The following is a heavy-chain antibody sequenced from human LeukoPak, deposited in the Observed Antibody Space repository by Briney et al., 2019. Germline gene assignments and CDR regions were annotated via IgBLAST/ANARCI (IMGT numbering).Heavy chain of an antibody. CDR1: GGSVSSGNYY. D-gene: IGHD3-22*01. Sequence: SETLSLTCTVSGGSVSSGNYYWSWIRQPAGKVLEWIGRMYTSGSTNYNPSLKSRVSISRDTSKNLFSPKLTSVTAADTAVYYCAAMIGYFDYWGQGILVTVSS. CDR3: AAMIGYFDY. V-gene: IGHV4-61*02. CDR2: MYTSGST. J-gene: IGHJ4*02.